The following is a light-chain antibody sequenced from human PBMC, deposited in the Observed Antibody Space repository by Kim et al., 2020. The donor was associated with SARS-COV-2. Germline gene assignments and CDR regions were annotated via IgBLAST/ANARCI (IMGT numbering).Light chain of an antibody. V-gene: IGLV3-1*01. CDR3: QAWDSSTVV. J-gene: IGLJ2*01. CDR2: QDI. Sequence: SYELTQPPSVSVSPGQTAIITCSGDKLGDKYACWYQQKPGQSPVLVIYQDIKRPSGIPERFSGSNSGNTATLTISGTQAMDEADYYCQAWDSSTVVFGGG. CDR1: KLGDKY.